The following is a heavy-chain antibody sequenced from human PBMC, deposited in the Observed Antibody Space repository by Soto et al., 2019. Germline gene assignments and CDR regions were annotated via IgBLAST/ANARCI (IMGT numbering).Heavy chain of an antibody. CDR1: GFTFSSYW. J-gene: IGHJ5*02. V-gene: IGHV3-74*01. CDR2: INSDGSST. CDR3: ARVLGFNHWFDP. Sequence: RRLSCAASGFTFSSYWMHWVRQAPGKGLVWVSRINSDGSSTSYADSVKGRFTISRDNAKNTLYLQMNSLRAEDTAVYYCARVLGFNHWFDPWGQGTLVNVSS.